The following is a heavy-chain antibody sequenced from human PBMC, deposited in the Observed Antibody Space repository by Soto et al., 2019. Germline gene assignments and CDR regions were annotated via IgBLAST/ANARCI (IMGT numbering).Heavy chain of an antibody. V-gene: IGHV3-30-3*01. CDR2: ISYDGSNK. Sequence: PGGSLRLSCAASGFTFSSYAMHWVRQAPGKGLEWVAVISYDGSNKYYADSVKGRFTISRDNSKNTLYLQMNSLRAEDTAVYYCARSRIVLVAFDIWGQGTMVTVPS. CDR1: GFTFSSYA. J-gene: IGHJ3*02. CDR3: ARSRIVLVAFDI. D-gene: IGHD2-8*01.